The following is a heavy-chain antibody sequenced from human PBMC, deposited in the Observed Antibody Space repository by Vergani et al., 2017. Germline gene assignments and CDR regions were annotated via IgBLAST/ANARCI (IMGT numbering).Heavy chain of an antibody. J-gene: IGHJ5*02. CDR2: IIPIFGTA. V-gene: IGHV1-69*01. CDR3: ARDPYGSGWGGANWFDP. CDR1: GGTFSSYA. Sequence: QVQLVQSGAEVKKPGSSVKVSCKASGGTFSSYAISWVRQAPGQGLEWMGGIIPIFGTANYAQKFQGRVTITADESTSTAYMELSSLRSEDTAVYYCARDPYGSGWGGANWFDPWGQGTLVTVSS. D-gene: IGHD6-19*01.